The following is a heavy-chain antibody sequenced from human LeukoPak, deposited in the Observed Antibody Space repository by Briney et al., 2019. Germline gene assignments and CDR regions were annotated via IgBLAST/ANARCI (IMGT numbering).Heavy chain of an antibody. CDR1: GGSISSYY. V-gene: IGHV4-59*01. CDR3: ARDGRITYGYWFDP. J-gene: IGHJ5*02. D-gene: IGHD1-14*01. CDR2: IYYSGST. Sequence: SETLSLTCTVSGGSISSYYWSWIRQPPGKGLEWIGYIYYSGSTNYNPSLKSRVTISVDTSKNQFSLKLSSVTAADTAVYYCARDGRITYGYWFDPCGQGTLVTVSS.